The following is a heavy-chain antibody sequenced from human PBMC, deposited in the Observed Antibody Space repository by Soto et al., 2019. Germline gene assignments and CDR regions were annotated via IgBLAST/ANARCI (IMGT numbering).Heavy chain of an antibody. CDR2: INPIGGST. D-gene: IGHD6-13*01. Sequence: ASVKVSCKASGSTFTSYYMHWVRQAPGQGLEWMGIINPIGGSTSYAQKFQGRLTMTRDTPTRTVYRGLSSRRSKDTAVFYCGRKYSSSGPGGTPSRDAFDIGGKGKMV. V-gene: IGHV1-46*01. J-gene: IGHJ3*02. CDR3: GRKYSSSGPGGTPSRDAFDI. CDR1: GSTFTSYY.